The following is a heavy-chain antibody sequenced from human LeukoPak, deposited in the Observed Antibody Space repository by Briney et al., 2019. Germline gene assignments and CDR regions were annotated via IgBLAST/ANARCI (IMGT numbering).Heavy chain of an antibody. V-gene: IGHV4-4*07. CDR3: ARTTAHWYFDL. J-gene: IGHJ2*01. CDR1: GGSISSYY. D-gene: IGHD2-21*02. Sequence: SETLSLTCTVSGGSISSYYWRWIRFRQPAGKGLEWIGRIHSSGNTNYNPSLHGRVTMSVDTSKHQFSLSLTSVTAADPAVYYCARTTAHWYFDLWGRGTLVSVSS. CDR2: IHSSGNT.